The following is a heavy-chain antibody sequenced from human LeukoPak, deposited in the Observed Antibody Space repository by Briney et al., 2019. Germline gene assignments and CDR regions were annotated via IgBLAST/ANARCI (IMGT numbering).Heavy chain of an antibody. CDR2: ISSSGSTI. J-gene: IGHJ3*02. Sequence: GGSLRLSCAASGFTFSSYEMNWVRQAPGKGLEWVSYISSSGSTIYYADPVEGLFTISRDNAKNSLSLQMNSPRAEDTAVYYCARDSKPRITIFGVDLDAFDIWGQGTMVTVSS. CDR3: ARDSKPRITIFGVDLDAFDI. CDR1: GFTFSSYE. D-gene: IGHD3-3*01. V-gene: IGHV3-48*03.